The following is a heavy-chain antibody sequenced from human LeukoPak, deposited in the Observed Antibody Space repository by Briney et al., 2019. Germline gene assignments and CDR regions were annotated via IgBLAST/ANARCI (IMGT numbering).Heavy chain of an antibody. D-gene: IGHD5-18*01. CDR1: GFTFGTYW. CDR3: ARVAYSYGYYFDY. CDR2: INSDGGTT. Sequence: GGSLRLSCGASGFTFGTYWMHLVRQAPGKGLVWVSGINSDGGTTTYADSVKGRFTISRDNAKNTLYLQMNSLRAEDTAVYYCARVAYSYGYYFDYWGQGTLVTVSS. V-gene: IGHV3-74*01. J-gene: IGHJ4*02.